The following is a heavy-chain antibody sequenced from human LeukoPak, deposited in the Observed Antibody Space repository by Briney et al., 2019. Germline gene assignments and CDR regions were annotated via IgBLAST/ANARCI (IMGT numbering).Heavy chain of an antibody. Sequence: SETLSLTCTVSGGSISSSSYYWGWIRQPPGKGLEWIGSIYYSGSTYYNPSLKSRVAISLDRSKNQFSLNLTSMTAADTAVYYCARETPLRYFDPWGQGTLVTVSS. D-gene: IGHD3-9*01. J-gene: IGHJ5*02. V-gene: IGHV4-39*07. CDR2: IYYSGST. CDR1: GGSISSSSYY. CDR3: ARETPLRYFDP.